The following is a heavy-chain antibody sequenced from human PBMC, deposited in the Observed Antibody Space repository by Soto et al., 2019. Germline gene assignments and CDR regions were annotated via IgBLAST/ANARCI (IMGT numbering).Heavy chain of an antibody. CDR2: TFPIFVTA. CDR3: ATVVISTWIDCMDV. J-gene: IGHJ6*02. Sequence: QVQLVQSGAEVKKPGSSVKVSCKASGGTFSSYAISWVRQAPGQGLEWMGGTFPIFVTANYAQKFQGRVTISADKSTITVYMGMSSLRSEDTAVYYGATVVISTWIDCMDVWGQGSTVTV. CDR1: GGTFSSYA. V-gene: IGHV1-69*06. D-gene: IGHD6-13*01.